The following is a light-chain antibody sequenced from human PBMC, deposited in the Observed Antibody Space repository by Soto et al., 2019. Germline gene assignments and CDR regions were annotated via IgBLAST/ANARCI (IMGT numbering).Light chain of an antibody. J-gene: IGLJ2*01. CDR2: EVS. CDR1: SSDVGTNNF. Sequence: QSALTQPASVSGSPGQSITISCTGTSSDVGTNNFVSWYQQHPGTAPKLVIHEVSNRPSGVSSRFSGSKSGNTASLTISGLQAEYEADYYCSSYTTRPTLELFGGGTKLTV. CDR3: SSYTTRPTLEL. V-gene: IGLV2-14*01.